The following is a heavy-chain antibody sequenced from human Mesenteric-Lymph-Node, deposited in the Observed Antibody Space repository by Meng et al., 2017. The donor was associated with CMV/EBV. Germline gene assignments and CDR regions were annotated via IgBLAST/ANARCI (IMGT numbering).Heavy chain of an antibody. Sequence: QVQLVQSVAEVKKPGSSVKVSCKASGGTFGSYTISWVRQAPGQGLEWMGRIIPILGIANYAQKFQGRVTITADKSTSTAYMELSSLRSEDTAVYYCAGGIAAAGSRWFDPWGQGTLVTVSS. V-gene: IGHV1-69*02. CDR1: GGTFGSYT. D-gene: IGHD6-13*01. CDR3: AGGIAAAGSRWFDP. J-gene: IGHJ5*02. CDR2: IIPILGIA.